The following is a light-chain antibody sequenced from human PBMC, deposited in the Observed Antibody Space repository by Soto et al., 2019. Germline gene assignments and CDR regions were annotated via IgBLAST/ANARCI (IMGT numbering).Light chain of an antibody. J-gene: IGLJ1*01. CDR2: EVS. Sequence: QSGLTQPASVSGSPGQSITISCTGTSSDVGGYNYVSWYQQHPGKAPKLMISEVSNRPSGVSNRFSGSKSGTTASLTIYGLQAEDESDYYCSSYTSSSPYVFGTGTTFTVL. CDR3: SSYTSSSPYV. V-gene: IGLV2-14*01. CDR1: SSDVGGYNY.